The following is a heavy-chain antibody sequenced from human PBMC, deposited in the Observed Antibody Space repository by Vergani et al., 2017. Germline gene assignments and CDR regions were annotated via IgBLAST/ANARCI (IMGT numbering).Heavy chain of an antibody. V-gene: IGHV1-69*02. J-gene: IGHJ5*02. CDR2: IIPILGIA. D-gene: IGHD6-13*01. CDR1: GGTFSSYT. CDR3: ASSSIAAVQGLNDP. Sequence: QVQLVQSGAEVKKPGSSVKVSCKASGGTFSSYTISWVRQAPGQGLEWMGRIIPILGIANYAQKFQGRVTITADKSTSTAYMELSSLISEDTAVYYCASSSIAAVQGLNDPWGQGTLVTVSS.